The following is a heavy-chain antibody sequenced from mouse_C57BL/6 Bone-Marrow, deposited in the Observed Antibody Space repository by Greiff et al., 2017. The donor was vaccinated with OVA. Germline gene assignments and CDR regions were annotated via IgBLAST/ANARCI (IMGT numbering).Heavy chain of an antibody. Sequence: QVQLQQSGAELARPGASVKMSCKASGYTFTSYTMHWVKQRPGQGLEWIGYINPSSGYTKYNQKFKDKATLTADKSTSTAYMQLSSLTSEDSAVYYCARWRLGRAWFAYWGQGTLVTVSA. J-gene: IGHJ3*01. CDR3: ARWRLGRAWFAY. D-gene: IGHD4-1*01. V-gene: IGHV1-4*01. CDR2: INPSSGYT. CDR1: GYTFTSYT.